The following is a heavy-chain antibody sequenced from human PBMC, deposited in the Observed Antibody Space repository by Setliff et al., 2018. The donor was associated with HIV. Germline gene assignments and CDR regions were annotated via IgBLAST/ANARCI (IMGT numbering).Heavy chain of an antibody. Sequence: PGGSLRLSCVASGFIFDNHAMHWVRQAPGRGLEWVGRGYTKTDGGAADYAAPVKGRFTISRDDSKNTLYLQMSSLKTEDTAVYYCTTESVFLDYFFDYWGQGTLVTVSS. V-gene: IGHV3-15*05. J-gene: IGHJ4*02. CDR3: TTESVFLDYFFDY. CDR1: GFIFDNHA. D-gene: IGHD3-9*01. CDR2: GYTKTDGGAA.